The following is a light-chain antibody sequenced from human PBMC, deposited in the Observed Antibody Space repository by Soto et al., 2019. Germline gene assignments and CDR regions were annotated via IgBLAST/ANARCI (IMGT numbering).Light chain of an antibody. V-gene: IGKV3-20*01. CDR1: QSVSSTY. CDR2: CAS. J-gene: IGKJ5*01. CDR3: QQYDDSPIT. Sequence: EIVLTQSPGTLSLSPGQGATLSCRASQSVSSTYLAWYQQKPGQAPRLLIYCASSRATGIPDRFSGSGSGTDFTLIISRLEPEDFAVYYCQQYDDSPITFGQGTRLEIK.